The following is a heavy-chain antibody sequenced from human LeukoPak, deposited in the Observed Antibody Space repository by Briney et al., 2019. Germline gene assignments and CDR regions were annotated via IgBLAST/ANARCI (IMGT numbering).Heavy chain of an antibody. CDR3: AREVVSSPSYFDS. CDR1: GFTVSSSY. D-gene: IGHD2-15*01. Sequence: HPGGSLRLSCAASGFTVSSSYMYWVRQAPGKGLEWVSFFYRGDSTYYAESVRGRFTISGDNSKNTLYLLMNSLIPEDTAVYYCAREVVSSPSYFDSWGQGTLVTVSS. J-gene: IGHJ4*02. V-gene: IGHV3-53*01. CDR2: FYRGDST.